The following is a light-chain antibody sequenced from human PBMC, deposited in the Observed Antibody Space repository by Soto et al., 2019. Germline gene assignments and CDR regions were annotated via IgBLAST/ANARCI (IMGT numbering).Light chain of an antibody. CDR3: QQSFSNPLT. CDR1: QTISSY. V-gene: IGKV1-39*01. CDR2: AAS. J-gene: IGKJ4*01. Sequence: DIQVTHSPASLAASVGDRVTITCRASQTISSYLNWYQQRPGKAPKLLIYAASSLQSGVPSRFSGSGSGTDFSLTISDLQPEDFASYYCQQSFSNPLTFGGGTKVDIK.